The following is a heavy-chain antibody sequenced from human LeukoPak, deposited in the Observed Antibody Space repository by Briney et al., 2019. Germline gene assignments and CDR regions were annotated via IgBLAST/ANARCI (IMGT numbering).Heavy chain of an antibody. D-gene: IGHD3-22*01. V-gene: IGHV3-48*03. CDR2: ISSSGSTI. CDR3: ARGYDSSGYIFDY. Sequence: GGSLRLSCAASGFTFSSYEMNWVRQAPGKGLEWVSYISSSGSTIYYADSVKGRFTISRDNAKNSLYLQMNSLRAEDTAVYYCARGYDSSGYIFDYWGQGTLVTVSS. CDR1: GFTFSSYE. J-gene: IGHJ4*02.